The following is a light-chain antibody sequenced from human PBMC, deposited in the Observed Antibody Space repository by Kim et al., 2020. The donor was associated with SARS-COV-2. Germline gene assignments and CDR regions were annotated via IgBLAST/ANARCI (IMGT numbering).Light chain of an antibody. Sequence: DIQLTQSPSFLSASVGDRVTITCRASHDISSYLAWYQQKPGKAPKLLIYTASTLQSGVPSRFSGSGSGTEFTLTISSLQPEDFATYYCQQHDSYPHTFGQGTKLEI. V-gene: IGKV1-9*01. J-gene: IGKJ2*01. CDR2: TAS. CDR3: QQHDSYPHT. CDR1: HDISSY.